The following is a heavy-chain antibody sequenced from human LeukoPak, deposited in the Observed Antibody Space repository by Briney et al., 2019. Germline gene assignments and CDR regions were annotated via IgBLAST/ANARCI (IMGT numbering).Heavy chain of an antibody. V-gene: IGHV1-2*02. Sequence: ASVKVSCNASGYTFTGYYMHWVRQAPGQGLEWMGWINPNSGGTNYAQKFQGRVTMTRDTSISTAYMELSRLRSDDTAVYYCARPITDYDSYGMDVWGQGNTVTVFS. D-gene: IGHD3-3*01. CDR1: GYTFTGYY. CDR3: ARPITDYDSYGMDV. J-gene: IGHJ6*02. CDR2: INPNSGGT.